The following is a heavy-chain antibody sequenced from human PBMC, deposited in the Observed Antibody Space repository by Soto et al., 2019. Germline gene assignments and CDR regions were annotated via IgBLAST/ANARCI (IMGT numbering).Heavy chain of an antibody. CDR2: ISSSADTI. CDR1: GFSFSDYY. Sequence: QVQLVESGGGLVKPGGSLRLSCAASGFSFSDYYMSWIRQAPGKGLEWLAYISSSADTIYYADSVKGRFSISRDNAKNTRYLQMNSLRAEDTAVYYCARVVRVGAMIYWGQGTLVSVSS. J-gene: IGHJ4*02. CDR3: ARVVRVGAMIY. D-gene: IGHD1-26*01. V-gene: IGHV3-11*01.